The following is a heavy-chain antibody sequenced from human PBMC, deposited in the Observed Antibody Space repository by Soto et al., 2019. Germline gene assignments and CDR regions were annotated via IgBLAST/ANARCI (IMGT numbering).Heavy chain of an antibody. D-gene: IGHD3-10*01. CDR3: ARDQGGEFLKGSGMDV. Sequence: QVQLQESGPGLVKPSETLSLTCTVSGDSISRYYWSWIRLSPGKGLEWIGYIYYSGETNYNPSVKSRVTRSVDRNKNQFSLKLSSVTAADTAVYYCARDQGGEFLKGSGMDVWGQGTTVTVSS. V-gene: IGHV4-59*01. CDR2: IYYSGET. CDR1: GDSISRYY. J-gene: IGHJ6*02.